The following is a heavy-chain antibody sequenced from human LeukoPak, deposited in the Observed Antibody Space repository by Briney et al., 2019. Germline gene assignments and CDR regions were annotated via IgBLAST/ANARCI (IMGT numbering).Heavy chain of an antibody. CDR3: ARDRGNNWFDP. CDR2: INHSGTT. V-gene: IGHV4-34*01. Sequence: SETLSLTCAVYGGSFSGYYCIWIRQPPGKGLEWIGEINHSGTTDYNPSLKSRVTVLVDTSKNQFSLRLNSVTAADTAVYYCARDRGNNWFDPWARGTLVTVSS. CDR1: GGSFSGYY. J-gene: IGHJ5*02.